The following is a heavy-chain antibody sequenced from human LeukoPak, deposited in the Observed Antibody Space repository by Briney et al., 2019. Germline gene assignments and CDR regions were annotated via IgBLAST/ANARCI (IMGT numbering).Heavy chain of an antibody. CDR2: FYSSRGST. CDR1: GFIFSSYA. J-gene: IGHJ6*04. Sequence: GGSLRLSCAASGFIFSSYAMSWVRQAPGKGLEWVSSFYSSRGSTYYAGSVKGRFTISRDNSKNTLYLQMNSLRAEDSAVYYCASSGFRGLAPTIFGGMDVWGKGTTVTVSS. V-gene: IGHV3-23*01. D-gene: IGHD3-3*01. CDR3: ASSGFRGLAPTIFGGMDV.